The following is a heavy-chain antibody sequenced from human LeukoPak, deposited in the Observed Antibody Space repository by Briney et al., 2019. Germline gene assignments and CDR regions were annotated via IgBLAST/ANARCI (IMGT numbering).Heavy chain of an antibody. Sequence: SETLSLTCTVSGGSISSGSYYWRWLRQPAGKGLEWVGRIYTSGSTNYNPSLKSRVTISVHTSKNQFSLKLRSVTAADTAVYYCVSPKTNGWFDSWGQGSLATVSS. D-gene: IGHD2-8*01. CDR3: VSPKTNGWFDS. V-gene: IGHV4-61*02. CDR2: IYTSGST. J-gene: IGHJ5*01. CDR1: GGSISSGSYY.